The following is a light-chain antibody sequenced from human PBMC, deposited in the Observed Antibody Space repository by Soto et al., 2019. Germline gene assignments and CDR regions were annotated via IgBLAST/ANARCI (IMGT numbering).Light chain of an antibody. CDR1: QSVSSY. V-gene: IGKV3-11*01. J-gene: IGKJ2*01. Sequence: EIVLTQSPATLSLSPGERATLSCRASQSVSSYLAWYQQKPGQAPRLLIYDASNRATGIPARFSGSGSGTDFTLTISSLEPEDFAVYYCQQRSNWPDVMYTFGQGTKLEIK. CDR2: DAS. CDR3: QQRSNWPDVMYT.